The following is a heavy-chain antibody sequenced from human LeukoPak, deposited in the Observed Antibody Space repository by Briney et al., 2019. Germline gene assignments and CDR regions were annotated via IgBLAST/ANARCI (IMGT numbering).Heavy chain of an antibody. V-gene: IGHV7-4-1*02. J-gene: IGHJ3*02. Sequence: ASVKVSCKASGYTFTSYAMNWVRQAPGQGLEWMGWINTNTGNPTYAQGFTGRFVFSLDTSVSTAYLQISSLKAEDTAVYYCARVGACSSTSCYMAHAFDIWGQGTMVTVSS. CDR1: GYTFTSYA. CDR3: ARVGACSSTSCYMAHAFDI. D-gene: IGHD2-2*02. CDR2: INTNTGNP.